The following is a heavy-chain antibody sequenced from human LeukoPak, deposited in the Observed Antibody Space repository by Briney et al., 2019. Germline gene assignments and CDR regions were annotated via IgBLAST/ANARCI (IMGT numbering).Heavy chain of an antibody. CDR1: GYPFSSYD. J-gene: IGHJ4*02. CDR3: ARLPTRCYGGNCGFDY. CDR2: MNPNSGKT. D-gene: IGHD4-23*01. Sequence: ASVIVSCKASGYPFSSYDINWVRQAPGQGLEWMGWMNPNSGKTDYAQKFQGRITMTRNTSINTAYMELSSLRSEDTAVYYCARLPTRCYGGNCGFDYWGQGTLVTVSS. V-gene: IGHV1-8*02.